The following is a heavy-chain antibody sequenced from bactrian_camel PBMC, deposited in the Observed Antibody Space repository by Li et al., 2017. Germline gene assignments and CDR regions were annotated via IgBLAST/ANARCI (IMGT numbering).Heavy chain of an antibody. V-gene: IGHV3-2*01. CDR3: AAGFGVCGRSPSSYQY. J-gene: IGHJ4*01. D-gene: IGHD6*01. CDR2: IETSGAT. CDR1: GDTYC. Sequence: QVQLVESGGGSVQVGGSLRLSCAASGDTYCMTWFRQAPGKEFEWVSIIETSGATQYADSVKGRFTISEDNAKTTLYLEMNNLKPEDTAMYYCAAGFGVCGRSPSSYQYWGQGTQVTVS.